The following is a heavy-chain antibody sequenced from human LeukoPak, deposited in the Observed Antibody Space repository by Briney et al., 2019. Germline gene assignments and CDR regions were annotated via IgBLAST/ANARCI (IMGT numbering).Heavy chain of an antibody. CDR2: MNSNSGNT. J-gene: IGHJ4*02. CDR1: GYTFPRYD. V-gene: IGHV1-8*01. CDR3: ARARVTFGGVIDY. D-gene: IGHD3-16*01. Sequence: GASVNVSRKSSGYTFPRYDINGVRQATGQGLEGMGWMNSNSGNTGYAQKCQGRVTMTRNKSLSKAYMELSRRRSEDAAVYYCARARVTFGGVIDYWGQGTLVTVSS.